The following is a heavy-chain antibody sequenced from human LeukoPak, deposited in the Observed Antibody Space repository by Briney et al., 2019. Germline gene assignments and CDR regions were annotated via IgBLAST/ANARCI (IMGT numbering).Heavy chain of an antibody. J-gene: IGHJ5*02. D-gene: IGHD2-2*01. V-gene: IGHV1-18*01. CDR2: IGAYNGNT. Sequence: GASVKVSCKASGYTFTSYGISWVRQAPGQGLEWMGWIGAYNGNTNYAQKLQGRVTMTTDTSTSTAYMELRSLRSDDTAVYYCARDLLGIVVVPAAGPHNWFDPWGQGTLVTVSS. CDR3: ARDLLGIVVVPAAGPHNWFDP. CDR1: GYTFTSYG.